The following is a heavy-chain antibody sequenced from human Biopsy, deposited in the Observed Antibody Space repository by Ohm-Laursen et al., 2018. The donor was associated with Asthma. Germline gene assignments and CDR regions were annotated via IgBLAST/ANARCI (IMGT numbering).Heavy chain of an antibody. J-gene: IGHJ4*02. CDR2: ISNSGSTK. CDR3: ARDSYSSGLYDDFES. V-gene: IGHV3-11*01. CDR1: GFTFSNAW. D-gene: IGHD6-19*01. Sequence: GSLRLSCAASGFTFSNAWMSWVRQAPGKGLEWVSSISNSGSTKYPAESVQGRFTISRDNTQKSLFLQMNSLRAEDTAVYYCARDSYSSGLYDDFESWGQGTLVTVSS.